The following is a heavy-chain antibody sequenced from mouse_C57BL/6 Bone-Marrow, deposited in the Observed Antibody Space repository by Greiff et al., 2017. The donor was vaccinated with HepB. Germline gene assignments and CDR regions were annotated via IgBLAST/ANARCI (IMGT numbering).Heavy chain of an antibody. V-gene: IGHV5-6*02. CDR3: ATFWAY. CDR2: ISSGGSYT. Sequence: EVMLVESGGDLVKPGGSLKLSCAASGFTFSSYGMSWVRQTPDKRLEWVATISSGGSYTYYPDSVKGRFTISRDNAKNTLYLQMSSLKSEDTAMYYCATFWAYWGQGTLVTVSA. J-gene: IGHJ3*01. CDR1: GFTFSSYG.